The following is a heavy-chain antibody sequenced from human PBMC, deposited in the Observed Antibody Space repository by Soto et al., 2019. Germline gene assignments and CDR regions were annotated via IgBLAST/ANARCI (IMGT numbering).Heavy chain of an antibody. Sequence: PGESLRLSCAASVFPFSDYYMTGIRQAPGKGLEWVSYISSSGSTIYYADSVKGRFTISRDNAKNSLYLQMNSLRAEDTAVYYCARDRRELLSNWFDPWGQGTLVTVSS. V-gene: IGHV3-11*01. CDR2: ISSSGSTI. CDR1: VFPFSDYY. D-gene: IGHD1-26*01. J-gene: IGHJ5*02. CDR3: ARDRRELLSNWFDP.